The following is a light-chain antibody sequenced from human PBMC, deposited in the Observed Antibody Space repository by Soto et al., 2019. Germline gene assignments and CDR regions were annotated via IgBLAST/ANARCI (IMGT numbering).Light chain of an antibody. CDR1: QSIGSW. CDR3: QQYSTFPWT. Sequence: DIQLTHSPSTLSASIGDRVTITCRASQSIGSWLAWYQQRPGKAPNVLIYKASNLERGVPSRFSGSGSETEFTRPISSLQPEDFATYYFQQYSTFPWTFGQGTKVEL. J-gene: IGKJ1*01. CDR2: KAS. V-gene: IGKV1-5*03.